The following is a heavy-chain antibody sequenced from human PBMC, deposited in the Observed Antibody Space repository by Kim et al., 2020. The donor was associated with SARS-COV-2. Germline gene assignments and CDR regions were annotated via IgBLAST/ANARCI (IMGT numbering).Heavy chain of an antibody. CDR2: ISSSSSTI. Sequence: GGSLRLSCAASGFTFSSYSMNWVRQAPGKGLEWVSYISSSSSTIYYADSVKGRFTISRDNAKNSLYLQMNSLRDEDTAVYYCARDIGGAQDWGIAVAGTMLGAFDIWGQGTMVTVSS. J-gene: IGHJ3*02. CDR1: GFTFSSYS. CDR3: ARDIGGAQDWGIAVAGTMLGAFDI. D-gene: IGHD6-19*01. V-gene: IGHV3-48*02.